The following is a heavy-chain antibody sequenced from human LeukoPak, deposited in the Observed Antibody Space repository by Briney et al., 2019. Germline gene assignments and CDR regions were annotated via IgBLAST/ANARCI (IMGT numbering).Heavy chain of an antibody. Sequence: GGSLRLSCAASGFSFSSYGMSWVRQAPGKGLEWVSGISGSGGSTYYADSVKGRFTISRDNSKNTLYPQMNSLRGEDTALYYCAKGYGWEASYYYYYMDVWGKGTTVTISS. CDR3: AKGYGWEASYYYYYMDV. CDR2: ISGSGGST. CDR1: GFSFSSYG. J-gene: IGHJ6*03. D-gene: IGHD1-26*01. V-gene: IGHV3-23*01.